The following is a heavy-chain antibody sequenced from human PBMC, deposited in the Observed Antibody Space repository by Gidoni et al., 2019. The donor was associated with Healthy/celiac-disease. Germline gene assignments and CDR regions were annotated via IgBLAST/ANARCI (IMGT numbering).Heavy chain of an antibody. CDR1: GGSICSRNW. CDR2: IYHSGRT. D-gene: IGHD3-3*01. Sequence: QVQLQESGPGLVKPSGTLSLTCAVSGGSICSRNWWSWVRQPPGQGLEWIGEIYHSGRTNYNPSLKSRVTISVDKSKNQFSLKLSSVTAADTAVYYCARRGGANYDVWSGYRAEYFQHWGQGTLVTVSS. V-gene: IGHV4-4*02. CDR3: ARRGGANYDVWSGYRAEYFQH. J-gene: IGHJ1*01.